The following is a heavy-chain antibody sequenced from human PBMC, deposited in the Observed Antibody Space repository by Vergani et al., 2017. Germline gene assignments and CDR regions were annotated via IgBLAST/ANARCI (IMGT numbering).Heavy chain of an antibody. CDR1: GFTFSSYA. Sequence: VQLVESGGGLVQPGGSLRLSCAASGFTFSSYAMSWVRQAPGKGLEWVSHIYSGDETYYADSVKGRVTISRDTSKNTLHLQINNLRVEDTAVYYCARGNYYGSGTYVDPWGQGTLVTVSS. J-gene: IGHJ5*02. CDR2: IYSGDET. V-gene: IGHV3-66*02. D-gene: IGHD3-10*01. CDR3: ARGNYYGSGTYVDP.